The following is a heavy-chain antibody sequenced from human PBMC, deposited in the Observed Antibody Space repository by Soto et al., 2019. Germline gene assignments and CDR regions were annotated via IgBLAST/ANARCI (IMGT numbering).Heavy chain of an antibody. J-gene: IGHJ4*02. CDR1: GVSITRTAW. V-gene: IGHV4-4*02. CDR2: VSLGGGA. D-gene: IGHD4-4*01. Sequence: QVQLQESGPGLVKPSETLSLSCAVSGVSITRTAWWSWVRQPPGRGLQWIGEVSLGGGANYNPSLKSRVNISVDNSKNQFSLTLNSVTAADTAVYFCAGSTADTTLKASSFWGQGTLVTVSS. CDR3: AGSTADTTLKASSF.